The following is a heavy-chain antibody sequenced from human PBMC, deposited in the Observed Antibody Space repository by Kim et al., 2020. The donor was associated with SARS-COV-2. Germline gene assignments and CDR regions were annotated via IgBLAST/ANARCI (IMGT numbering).Heavy chain of an antibody. J-gene: IGHJ2*01. Sequence: IRYSPSFQGQVTMSADRSTSTAFLQWRSLKASDTAIYYCARHLGSRYFDLWGRGTLVTVSS. CDR3: ARHLGSRYFDL. CDR2: I. D-gene: IGHD3-10*01. V-gene: IGHV5-51*01.